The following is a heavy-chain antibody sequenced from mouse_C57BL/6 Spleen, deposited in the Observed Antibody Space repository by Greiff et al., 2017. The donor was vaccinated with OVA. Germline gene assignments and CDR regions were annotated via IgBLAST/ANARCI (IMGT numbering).Heavy chain of an antibody. CDR3: ARSGSGYIYFDY. D-gene: IGHD3-2*02. V-gene: IGHV1-7*01. CDR2: INPSCGYT. CDR1: GYTFTSYW. J-gene: IGHJ2*01. Sequence: QVQLQQSGAELANPGASVKLSCKASGYTFTSYWMHWVKQRPGQGLEWIGYINPSCGYTTYNQKFKDKATLTADKSSSTAYMQLSSLTYEDSAVYYCARSGSGYIYFDYWGQGTTLTVSS.